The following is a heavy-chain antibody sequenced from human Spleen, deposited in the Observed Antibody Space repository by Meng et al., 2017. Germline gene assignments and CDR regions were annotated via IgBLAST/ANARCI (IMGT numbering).Heavy chain of an antibody. Sequence: QVHLQESGPGLVKPSQTLSLTCTVSGGSISSVDHYWSWIRQPPGKGLEWIGYIYNSGTTYYKSSLKSRVSITGDTSKNQFSLKVNSVTVADTAVYYCMRNYDLWGRGTLVTVSS. D-gene: IGHD3-16*01. CDR3: MRNYDL. J-gene: IGHJ2*01. CDR2: IYNSGTT. V-gene: IGHV4-30-4*03. CDR1: GGSISSVDHY.